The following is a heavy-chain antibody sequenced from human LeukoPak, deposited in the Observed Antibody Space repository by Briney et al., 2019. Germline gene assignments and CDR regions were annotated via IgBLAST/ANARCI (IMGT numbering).Heavy chain of an antibody. Sequence: SETLSLTRTVSGGSVSSGVYYWSWIRQPAGKGLEWIGRIYTSGSTNYNPSLKSRVTISVDTSKNQFSLKLSSVTAADTAIYYCASSEWELRGMAIDYWGQGSLVTVSS. CDR3: ASSEWELRGMAIDY. CDR2: IYTSGST. D-gene: IGHD1-26*01. CDR1: GGSVSSGVYY. J-gene: IGHJ4*02. V-gene: IGHV4-61*02.